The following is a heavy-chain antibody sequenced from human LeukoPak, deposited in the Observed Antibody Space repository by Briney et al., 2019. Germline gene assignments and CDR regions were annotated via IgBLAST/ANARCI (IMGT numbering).Heavy chain of an antibody. Sequence: ASVKVSCTASGYTFTGYYMHWVRQAPGQGLEWMGWINPNSGGTNYAQKFQGRVTMTRDTSISTAYMELSSLRSEDTAVYYCARDQGLWFGEFGRWFDPWGQGTLVTVSS. D-gene: IGHD3-10*01. V-gene: IGHV1-2*02. J-gene: IGHJ5*02. CDR3: ARDQGLWFGEFGRWFDP. CDR1: GYTFTGYY. CDR2: INPNSGGT.